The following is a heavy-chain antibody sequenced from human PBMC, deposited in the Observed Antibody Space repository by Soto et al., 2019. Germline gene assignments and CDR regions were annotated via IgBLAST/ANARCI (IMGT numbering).Heavy chain of an antibody. V-gene: IGHV4-4*02. CDR1: GGSISSSNW. J-gene: IGHJ6*02. D-gene: IGHD4-17*01. Sequence: SETLSLTCAVSGGSISSSNWWSWVRQPQGKGLEWIGEIYHSGSTNYNPSLKSRVTTSVDKSKNQFSLKLSSVTAADTAVYYCSTFGDSVYYYYYGMDVWGQGTTVTVSS. CDR2: IYHSGST. CDR3: STFGDSVYYYYYGMDV.